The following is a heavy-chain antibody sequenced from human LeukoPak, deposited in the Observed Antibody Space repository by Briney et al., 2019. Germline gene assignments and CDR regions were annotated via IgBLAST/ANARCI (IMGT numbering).Heavy chain of an antibody. Sequence: PSGTLSLTCTVSGGSISSSSYYWGWIRQPPGKGLEWIGGIYHSGSTYYNPSLKSRVTISVDTSKNQFSLKLSSVTAADMAVYYCTRHQWWLAPRNFDYWGQGTLVTVSS. CDR3: TRHQWWLAPRNFDY. J-gene: IGHJ4*02. D-gene: IGHD2-8*01. CDR1: GGSISSSSYY. CDR2: IYHSGST. V-gene: IGHV4-39*01.